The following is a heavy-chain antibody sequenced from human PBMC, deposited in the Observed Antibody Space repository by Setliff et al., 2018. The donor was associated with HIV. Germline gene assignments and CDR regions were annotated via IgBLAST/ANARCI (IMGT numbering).Heavy chain of an antibody. CDR3: ARHGSSGWYN. D-gene: IGHD6-19*01. J-gene: IGHJ4*02. CDR1: GVSISSGSYY. CDR2: IYTSGST. Sequence: PSETLSLTCTVSGVSISSGSYYWSWIRQSAGKGLEWIGYIYTSGSTNYNPSLKSRVAISVDTSKNQFSLKLSSVTAADTAVYYCARHGSSGWYNWGQGTLVTVS. V-gene: IGHV4-61*09.